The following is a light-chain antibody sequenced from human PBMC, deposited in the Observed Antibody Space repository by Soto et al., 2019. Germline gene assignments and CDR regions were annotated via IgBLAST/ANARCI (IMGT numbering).Light chain of an antibody. V-gene: IGKV3-20*01. J-gene: IGKJ2*01. CDR1: QSVSSSY. CDR3: QQYGPTEYT. Sequence: EIVLTQSPGTLSLSPGERATLSCRASQSVSSSYLAWYQQKPGQAPRLLIYGASSRATGIPDRFSGSGSGTDFTLPISRLEPEDFAVYYCQQYGPTEYTFGQGTKLEIK. CDR2: GAS.